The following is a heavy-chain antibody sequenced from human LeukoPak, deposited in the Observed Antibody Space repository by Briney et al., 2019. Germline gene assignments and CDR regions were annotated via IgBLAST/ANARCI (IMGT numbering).Heavy chain of an antibody. CDR1: GFTVSSMW. CDR2: IKRDGSEK. J-gene: IGHJ4*02. V-gene: IGHV3-7*01. CDR3: ASEVAGTLY. D-gene: IGHD6-19*01. Sequence: GVTLRFSCAASGFTVSSMWMSWLRQGPGKGLVGVANIKRDGSEKYYVVSVRVSFTIARDNGKASLYLHMHSLRAEDTAVYYCASEVAGTLYWGQGTLVTVSS.